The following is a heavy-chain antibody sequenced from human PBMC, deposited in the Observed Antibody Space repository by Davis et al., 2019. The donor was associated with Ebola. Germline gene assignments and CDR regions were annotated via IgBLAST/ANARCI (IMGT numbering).Heavy chain of an antibody. Sequence: PGGSLRLSCAASRFTLSSYSMNWVRQAPGKGLEWVSSISSSSSYIYYADSVKGRFTISRDNAKNSLYLQMNSLRAEDTAVYYCARDQQLVHGRRYFDYWGQGTLVTVSS. CDR3: ARDQQLVHGRRYFDY. CDR1: RFTLSSYS. CDR2: ISSSSSYI. J-gene: IGHJ4*02. V-gene: IGHV3-21*01. D-gene: IGHD6-13*01.